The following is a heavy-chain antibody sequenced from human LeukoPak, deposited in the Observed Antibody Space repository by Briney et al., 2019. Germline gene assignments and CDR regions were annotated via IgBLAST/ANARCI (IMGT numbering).Heavy chain of an antibody. V-gene: IGHV3-9*03. J-gene: IGHJ5*02. Sequence: GGSLRLSCAASGFTFDDYAMHWVRQAPGKGLEWVSGISWNSGSIGYADSVKGRFTISRDNAKNSLYLQMNSLRAEDMALYYCAKGSTEVAANWFDPWGQGTLVTVSS. D-gene: IGHD6-19*01. CDR3: AKGSTEVAANWFDP. CDR1: GFTFDDYA. CDR2: ISWNSGSI.